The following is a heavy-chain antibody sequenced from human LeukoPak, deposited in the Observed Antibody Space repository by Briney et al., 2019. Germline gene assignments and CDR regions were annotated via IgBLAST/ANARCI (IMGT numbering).Heavy chain of an antibody. V-gene: IGHV3-72*01. D-gene: IGHD3-22*01. J-gene: IGHJ4*02. CDR2: SRNKDKSYTT. CDR3: ARAVAYDSDGYYYFDY. Sequence: GGSLRLSCAASGFTFSSYWMHGVRQAPGKGLEWVGRSRNKDKSYTTEYAASVKGRFTISRDDLKNSVYLQMNSLKTEDTAVYYCARAVAYDSDGYYYFDYWGQGTLVTVSS. CDR1: GFTFSSYW.